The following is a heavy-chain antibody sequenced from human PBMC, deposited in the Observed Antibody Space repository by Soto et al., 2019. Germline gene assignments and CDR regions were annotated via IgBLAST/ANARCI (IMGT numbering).Heavy chain of an antibody. V-gene: IGHV4-59*01. CDR3: VRDMGNWGSRYYRMYV. Sequence: SETLSLTCTVSGVSISSYYWSWIRQPPGKGLEWIGYIYYSGITNYNPSLKSRVTMSVDTSKNQISLKVSSVTAADTAVYFCVRDMGNWGSRYYRMYVWGKGTTVTVSS. CDR1: GVSISSYY. D-gene: IGHD7-27*01. J-gene: IGHJ6*04. CDR2: IYYSGIT.